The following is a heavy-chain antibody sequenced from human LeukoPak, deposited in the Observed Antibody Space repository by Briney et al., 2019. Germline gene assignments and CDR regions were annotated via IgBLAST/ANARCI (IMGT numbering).Heavy chain of an antibody. J-gene: IGHJ4*02. CDR3: AKELHGSGNYAFDY. D-gene: IGHD3-10*01. V-gene: IGHV3-23*01. CDR1: GFTFSSYA. Sequence: AGGSLRLSCAASGFTFSSYAMSWVRQAPGKGLEWVSAISGSGGSTYYADSVKGRFTISRDNSKNTLYLQMNSLRAEDTAVYFCAKELHGSGNYAFDYWGQGTLVTVSS. CDR2: ISGSGGST.